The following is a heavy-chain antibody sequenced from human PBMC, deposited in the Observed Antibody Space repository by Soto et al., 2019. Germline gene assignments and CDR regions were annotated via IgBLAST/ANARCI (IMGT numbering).Heavy chain of an antibody. CDR1: GFSLSTSGMC. V-gene: IGHV2-70*11. CDR2: IDWDDDK. CDR3: ARIWCSGWYYYYYGMDV. Sequence: GSGPTLVNPTQTLTLTCTFSGFSLSTSGMCVSWIRQPPGKALEWLARIDWDDDKYYSTSLKTRLTISKDTSKNQVVLTMTNMDPVDTATYYCARIWCSGWYYYYYGMDVWGQGTTVTVSS. D-gene: IGHD6-19*01. J-gene: IGHJ6*02.